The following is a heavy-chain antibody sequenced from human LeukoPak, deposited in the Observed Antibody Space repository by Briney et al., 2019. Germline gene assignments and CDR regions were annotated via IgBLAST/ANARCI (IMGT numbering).Heavy chain of an antibody. J-gene: IGHJ4*02. CDR3: ATGGYCSGGSCYSFFDY. V-gene: IGHV5-51*01. D-gene: IGHD2-15*01. Sequence: GESLKISCKGSGYSFNTYWIGWVRQMPGKGLEWMGIIYPGDSDTGYSPSFEGQVTISADKSISTAYLQWSSLKASDTAMYYCATGGYCSGGSCYSFFDYWGQGTLVTVSS. CDR1: GYSFNTYW. CDR2: IYPGDSDT.